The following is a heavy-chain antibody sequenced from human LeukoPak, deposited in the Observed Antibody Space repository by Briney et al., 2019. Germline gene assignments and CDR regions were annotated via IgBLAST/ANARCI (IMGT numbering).Heavy chain of an antibody. CDR3: ARGRWRGQWLYWFDP. CDR1: GGSVSSGSYY. J-gene: IGHJ5*02. CDR2: IYYSGST. D-gene: IGHD6-19*01. V-gene: IGHV4-61*01. Sequence: SETLSLTCTVSGGSVSSGSYYWSWIRQPPGKGLEWIGYIYYSGSTNYNPSLKSRVTISVDTSKNQFSLKLSSVTAADTAVYYCARGRWRGQWLYWFDPWGQGTLVTVSS.